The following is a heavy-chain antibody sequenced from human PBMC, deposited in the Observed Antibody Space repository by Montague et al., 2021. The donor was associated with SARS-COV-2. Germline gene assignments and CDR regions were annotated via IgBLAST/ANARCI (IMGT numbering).Heavy chain of an antibody. V-gene: IGHV3-48*04. J-gene: IGHJ4*02. CDR1: GFTFSSYS. Sequence: SLRLSCAASGFTFSSYSMNWVRQAPGKGLERVSYISSSSSTIYYSDSXKGRFTISRDNAKNSLYLQMNSLRAEDTAVYYCARDLRWGYYDILTGYYRPLDYWGQGTLVTVSS. D-gene: IGHD3-9*01. CDR2: ISSSSSTI. CDR3: ARDLRWGYYDILTGYYRPLDY.